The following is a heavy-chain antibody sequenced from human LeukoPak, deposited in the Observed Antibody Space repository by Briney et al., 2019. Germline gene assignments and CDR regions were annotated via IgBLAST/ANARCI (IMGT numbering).Heavy chain of an antibody. Sequence: GGSLRLSCAASGFTFNSYAMNWVRQAPGKGLEWVSGISGSADYTYDADSVKGRFTISRDNSKNTLYLEMNSLRADDTAVYYCAKDGRSNYFYYYTMDVWGQGTTVTVSS. V-gene: IGHV3-23*01. J-gene: IGHJ6*02. D-gene: IGHD3-10*01. CDR2: ISGSADYT. CDR3: AKDGRSNYFYYYTMDV. CDR1: GFTFNSYA.